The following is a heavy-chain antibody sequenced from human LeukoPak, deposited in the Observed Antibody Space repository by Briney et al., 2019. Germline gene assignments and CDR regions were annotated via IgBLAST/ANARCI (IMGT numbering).Heavy chain of an antibody. Sequence: QSGGSLRLSCAASGFTFSSYWMHWVRQAPGKGLEWVSYISSSGSTIYYADSVKGRFTISRDNAKNSLYLQMNSLRAEDTAVYYCARAPSGWYPDYWGQGTLVTVSS. D-gene: IGHD6-19*01. V-gene: IGHV3-48*04. J-gene: IGHJ4*02. CDR2: ISSSGSTI. CDR3: ARAPSGWYPDY. CDR1: GFTFSSYW.